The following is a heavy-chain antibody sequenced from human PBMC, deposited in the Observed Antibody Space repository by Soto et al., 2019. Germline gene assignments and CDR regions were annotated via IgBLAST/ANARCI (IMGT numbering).Heavy chain of an antibody. D-gene: IGHD3-3*01. Sequence: ASVKVSCKASGYTFTSYAMHWVRQAPGQRLEWMGWINAGNGNTKYSQKFQGRVTITRDTSASTAYMELSSLRSEDTAVYYCARGYDFWSGYYVQRYWGQGTLVTVSS. CDR3: ARGYDFWSGYYVQRY. J-gene: IGHJ4*02. V-gene: IGHV1-3*01. CDR2: INAGNGNT. CDR1: GYTFTSYA.